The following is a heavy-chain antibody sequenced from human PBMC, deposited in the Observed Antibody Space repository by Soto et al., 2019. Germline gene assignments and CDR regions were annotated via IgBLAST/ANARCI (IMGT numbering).Heavy chain of an antibody. CDR3: ATDSRIVGMVYFDS. V-gene: IGHV3-53*01. CDR1: GFKVGSSY. Sequence: EVKVIESGGDLIEPGGSLRLSCAASGFKVGSSYVTWVRQAPGEGLEWVSVIVSGGSTHYADSVTGRFTVSRDVSNNTVYLHMSSLRAEDTAVYFCATDSRIVGMVYFDSWGLGTLVTVSS. J-gene: IGHJ4*02. D-gene: IGHD1-26*01. CDR2: IVSGGST.